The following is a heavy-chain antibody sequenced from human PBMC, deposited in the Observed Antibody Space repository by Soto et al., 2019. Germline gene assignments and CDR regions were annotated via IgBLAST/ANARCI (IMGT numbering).Heavy chain of an antibody. CDR3: ARDEGAVFVY. J-gene: IGHJ4*02. V-gene: IGHV3-33*01. D-gene: IGHD1-26*01. Sequence: QVQLVESGGGVVQPGRSLRLSCAASGFTFSSYGMHWVRQAPGKGLEWVAVIWYDGSNKYYADSVKGRFTISRDNSKNTLYLQMNSLRAEDTAVYHCARDEGAVFVYWGQGTLVTVSS. CDR2: IWYDGSNK. CDR1: GFTFSSYG.